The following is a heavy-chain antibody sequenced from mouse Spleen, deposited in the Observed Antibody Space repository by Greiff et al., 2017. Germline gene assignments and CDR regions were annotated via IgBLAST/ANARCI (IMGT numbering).Heavy chain of an antibody. Sequence: VQLQQSGPELVKPGASVKMSCKASGYTFTDYNMHWVKQSHGKSLEWIGYINPNNGGTNYNEKFKGKATLTADKSSSTAYMQLSSLTSEDSAVYFCASHITTAIDYWGQGTTLTVSS. V-gene: IGHV1-22*01. CDR3: ASHITTAIDY. CDR2: INPNNGGT. D-gene: IGHD1-2*01. J-gene: IGHJ2*01. CDR1: GYTFTDYN.